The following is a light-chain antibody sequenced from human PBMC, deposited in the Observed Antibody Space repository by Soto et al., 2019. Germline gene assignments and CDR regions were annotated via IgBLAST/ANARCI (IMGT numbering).Light chain of an antibody. Sequence: QAALTQPASGSGAPGQSITISCTGTSSDLNYKYVTWYQQHPGKAPKLMIYEVSNRPSGVSNRFSGSKSGNTASLTISGLQAEDAADYYCSTYTTYSTLVFGPGTKLTVL. CDR3: STYTTYSTLV. V-gene: IGLV2-14*01. CDR1: SSDLNYKY. J-gene: IGLJ1*01. CDR2: EVS.